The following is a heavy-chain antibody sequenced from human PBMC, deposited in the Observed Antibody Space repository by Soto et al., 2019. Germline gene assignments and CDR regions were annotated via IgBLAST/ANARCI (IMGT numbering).Heavy chain of an antibody. CDR1: GFTFSSYS. J-gene: IGHJ6*02. V-gene: IGHV3-48*02. CDR2: ISSSSSTI. D-gene: IGHD5-18*01. Sequence: GGSLRLSCAASGFTFSSYSMNWVRQAPGKGLEWVSYISSSSSTIYYADSVKGRFTISRDNAKNSLYLQMNSLRDEDTAVYYCARDRETWIQLWFSVSAVGLDVWGQGTTVTVSS. CDR3: ARDRETWIQLWFSVSAVGLDV.